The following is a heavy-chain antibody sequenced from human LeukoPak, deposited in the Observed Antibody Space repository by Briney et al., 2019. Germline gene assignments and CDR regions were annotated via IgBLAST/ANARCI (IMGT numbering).Heavy chain of an antibody. CDR1: GFTFSSYS. D-gene: IGHD2-2*01. Sequence: GGSLRLSCAASGFTFSSYSMNWVRQAPGKGLEWVSYISSSSSTIYYADSVKGRFTISRDNAKNSLYLQMNSLRAEDTAVYYCARDPVVVPAAIIDYWGQGTLVTVSS. V-gene: IGHV3-48*01. CDR2: ISSSSSTI. CDR3: ARDPVVVPAAIIDY. J-gene: IGHJ4*02.